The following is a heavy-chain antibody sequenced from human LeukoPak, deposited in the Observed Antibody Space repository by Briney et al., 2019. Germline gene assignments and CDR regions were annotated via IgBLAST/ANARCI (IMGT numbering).Heavy chain of an antibody. V-gene: IGHV4-30-4*01. J-gene: IGHJ6*02. D-gene: IGHD3-16*01. Sequence: SETLSLTCTVSGGSISSGDYYWSWIRQPPGEGLEWIGYIYYSGSTYYNPSLKSRVTISVDTSKNQFSLKLSSVTAADTAVYYCARVGLDYYGMDVWGQGTTVTVSS. CDR1: GGSISSGDYY. CDR2: IYYSGST. CDR3: ARVGLDYYGMDV.